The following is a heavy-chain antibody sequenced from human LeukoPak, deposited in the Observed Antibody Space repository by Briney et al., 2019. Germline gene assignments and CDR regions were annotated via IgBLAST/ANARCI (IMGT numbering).Heavy chain of an antibody. Sequence: GGSLRLSCAASGFTFRSYAMSWVRQAPGKGLEWVSAISGSGGSTYYADSVKGRFAISRDNSKNTLYLQMNSLRAEDTAVYYCAKEGDFWSGLFDYWGQGTLVTVSS. CDR2: ISGSGGST. V-gene: IGHV3-23*01. J-gene: IGHJ4*02. CDR1: GFTFRSYA. D-gene: IGHD3-3*01. CDR3: AKEGDFWSGLFDY.